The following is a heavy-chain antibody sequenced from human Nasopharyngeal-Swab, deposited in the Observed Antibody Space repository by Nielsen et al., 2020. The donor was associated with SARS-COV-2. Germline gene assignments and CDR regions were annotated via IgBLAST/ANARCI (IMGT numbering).Heavy chain of an antibody. CDR2: ITPIFGTA. D-gene: IGHD2-2*01. Sequence: SVKVSCKASGGTFSSYAISWVRQAPGQGLEWMGGITPIFGTANYAQKFQGRVTITADESTSTAYMELSSLRSEDTAVYYCARETHDCSSTSCPPGYWGQGTLVTVSS. CDR1: GGTFSSYA. V-gene: IGHV1-69*13. J-gene: IGHJ4*02. CDR3: ARETHDCSSTSCPPGY.